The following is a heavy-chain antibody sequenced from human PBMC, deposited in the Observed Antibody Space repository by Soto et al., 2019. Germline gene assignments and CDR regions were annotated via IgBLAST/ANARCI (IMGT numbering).Heavy chain of an antibody. Sequence: SVKVSCKASGGTLSSYAISWVRQAPGQGLEWMGGIIPIFGTANYAQKFQGRVTITADESTSTAYMELSSLRSEDTAVYYCASPARDTDNPNDAFDIWGQGTMVTVSS. CDR1: GGTLSSYA. V-gene: IGHV1-69*13. CDR3: ASPARDTDNPNDAFDI. J-gene: IGHJ3*02. CDR2: IIPIFGTA. D-gene: IGHD5-18*01.